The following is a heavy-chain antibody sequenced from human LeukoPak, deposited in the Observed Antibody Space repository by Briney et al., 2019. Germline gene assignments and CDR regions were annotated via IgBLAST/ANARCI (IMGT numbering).Heavy chain of an antibody. Sequence: NPSETLSLTCSVSGGSISGYYWSWIRQPPGKGLEWIGYIYYSGSTNYNPSLKSRVTISVDTSKNQFSLKLSSVTAADTAVYYCARDAGYSGYDFVYWGQGTLVTVSS. CDR3: ARDAGYSGYDFVY. CDR2: IYYSGST. CDR1: GGSISGYY. V-gene: IGHV4-59*01. J-gene: IGHJ4*02. D-gene: IGHD5-12*01.